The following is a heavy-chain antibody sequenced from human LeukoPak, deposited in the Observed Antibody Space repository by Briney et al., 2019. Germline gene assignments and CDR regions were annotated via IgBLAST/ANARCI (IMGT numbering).Heavy chain of an antibody. V-gene: IGHV3-7*01. CDR2: IKKDGSEK. D-gene: IGHD3-10*01. Sequence: GGSLRLSCAASGFTFSSYWMSWVRQAPGKGLEWVANIKKDGSEKYYVDSVKGRFTISRDNAKTSLYLQMNSLRAEDTAVYYCARASETYYYGSGRIDIWGQGTMVIVSS. CDR3: ARASETYYYGSGRIDI. J-gene: IGHJ3*02. CDR1: GFTFSSYW.